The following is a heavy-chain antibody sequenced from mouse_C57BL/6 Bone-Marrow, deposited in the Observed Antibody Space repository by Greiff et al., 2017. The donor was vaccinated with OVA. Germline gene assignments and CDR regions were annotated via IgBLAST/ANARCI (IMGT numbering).Heavy chain of an antibody. J-gene: IGHJ3*01. Sequence: QVQLQQSGAELARPGASVKLSCKASGYTFTSYGISWVKQRTGQGLEWIGEIYPRSGNTYYNEKFKGKATLTVDKSSSTAYMELRSLTSEDSAVYFCAREGDYYGPWFAYWGQGTLVTVSA. CDR1: GYTFTSYG. V-gene: IGHV1-81*01. CDR2: IYPRSGNT. CDR3: AREGDYYGPWFAY. D-gene: IGHD1-2*01.